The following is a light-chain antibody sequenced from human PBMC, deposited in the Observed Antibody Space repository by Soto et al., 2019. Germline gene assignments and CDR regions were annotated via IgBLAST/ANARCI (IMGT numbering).Light chain of an antibody. Sequence: DIQMTQSPSSLSASVGDRVTITCRAGQYIGRYLNWYQQKPGKAPKLLIYAASSLHSGVPSRFSGSGSGTDFTLTIRSMQTAHFAHYYCQQTYRTPLTFGGGTKVDIK. CDR2: AAS. CDR3: QQTYRTPLT. CDR1: QYIGRY. V-gene: IGKV1-39*01. J-gene: IGKJ4*01.